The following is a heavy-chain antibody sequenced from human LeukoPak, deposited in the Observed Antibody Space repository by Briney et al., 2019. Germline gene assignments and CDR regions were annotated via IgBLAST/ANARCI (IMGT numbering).Heavy chain of an antibody. J-gene: IGHJ6*03. Sequence: GSVKVSCKASGYTFTSNGISWGRQTPGEGVEGRGRISVENGKTNYAQKLHGRVTMTTDTSTSTAYMALRSLRSDDTPVYYCAKDRGYYDFWSGYSPDYYYYYYMDVWGKGPTVTVSS. CDR3: AKDRGYYDFWSGYSPDYYYYYYMDV. V-gene: IGHV1-18*01. CDR1: GYTFTSNG. CDR2: ISVENGKT. D-gene: IGHD3-3*01.